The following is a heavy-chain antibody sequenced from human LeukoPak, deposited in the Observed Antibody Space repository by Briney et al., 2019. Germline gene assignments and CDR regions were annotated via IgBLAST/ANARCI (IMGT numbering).Heavy chain of an antibody. CDR3: AREDSGYDLWYFDL. CDR2: INPNSGGT. J-gene: IGHJ2*01. V-gene: IGHV1-2*02. Sequence: ASVKVSCKASDYTFTNYYIHWVRQAPGQGLEWMGWINPNSGGTNYAQKFQGRVTMTRDTSISTAYMELSRLRSDDTAVYYCAREDSGYDLWYFDLWGRGTLVTVSS. D-gene: IGHD5-12*01. CDR1: DYTFTNYY.